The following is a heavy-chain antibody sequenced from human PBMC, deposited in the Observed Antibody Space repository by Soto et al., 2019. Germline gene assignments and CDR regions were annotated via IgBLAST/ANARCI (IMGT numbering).Heavy chain of an antibody. CDR3: AKFALGIAAAPELYYYGMDV. Sequence: GGSLRLSCAASGFTFDDYTMHWVRQAPGKGLEWVSLISWDGGSTYYADSVKGRFTISRDNSKNSLYLQMNSLRTEDTALYYCAKFALGIAAAPELYYYGMDVWGQGTTVTVSS. D-gene: IGHD6-13*01. J-gene: IGHJ6*02. V-gene: IGHV3-43*01. CDR1: GFTFDDYT. CDR2: ISWDGGST.